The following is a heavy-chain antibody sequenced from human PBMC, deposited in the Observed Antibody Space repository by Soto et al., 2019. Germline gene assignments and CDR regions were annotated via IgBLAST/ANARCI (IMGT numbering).Heavy chain of an antibody. V-gene: IGHV1-69*06. CDR2: TIPVFNTA. CDR3: ARGVYGSGNYYTGPSAFDI. CDR1: VGTLSDHG. D-gene: IGHD3-10*01. J-gene: IGHJ3*02. Sequence: QVQLEQSGAEVKKPGSSVKVSCKASVGTLSDHGVAWLRQAPGQGLEWMGGTIPVFNTAKYAQKFQGRVTVTADKFANIAYMELSSLRSEDTAVYFCARGVYGSGNYYTGPSAFDIWGQGTMVIVSS.